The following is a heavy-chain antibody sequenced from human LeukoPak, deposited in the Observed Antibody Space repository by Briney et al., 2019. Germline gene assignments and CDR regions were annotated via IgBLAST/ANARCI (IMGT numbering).Heavy chain of an antibody. J-gene: IGHJ5*02. D-gene: IGHD3-3*01. CDR1: GFTFSSYG. CDR3: AKDFSRIRFLEWSDEQRGWFDP. V-gene: IGHV3-30*02. Sequence: PGGSLRLSCAASGFTFSSYGMHWVRQAPGKGLEWVAFIRYDGSNKYYADSVKGRFTISRDNSKNTLYLQMNSLRAEDTAVYYCAKDFSRIRFLEWSDEQRGWFDPWGQGTLVTVSS. CDR2: IRYDGSNK.